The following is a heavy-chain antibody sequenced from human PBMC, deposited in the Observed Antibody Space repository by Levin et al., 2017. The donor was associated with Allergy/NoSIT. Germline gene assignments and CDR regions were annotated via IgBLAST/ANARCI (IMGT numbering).Heavy chain of an antibody. CDR3: TRPRLSRAEKWCHY. CDR1: GYTFTDYY. Sequence: ASVKVSCKASGYTFTDYYIHWVRQAPGQGLEWMGWINPNSGRTNYAQKFQGRVIMTRDTSISTVYMELSSLRSDDTAVYYCTRPRLSRAEKWCHYWGQGTLVTVSS. CDR2: INPNSGRT. J-gene: IGHJ4*02. V-gene: IGHV1-2*02. D-gene: IGHD2-15*01.